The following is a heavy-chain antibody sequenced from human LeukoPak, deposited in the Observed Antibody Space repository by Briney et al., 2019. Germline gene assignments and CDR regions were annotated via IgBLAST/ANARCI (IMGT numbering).Heavy chain of an antibody. CDR3: ARTPSSGWYYFGY. V-gene: IGHV5-51*01. D-gene: IGHD6-19*01. CDR1: GYSFPAYW. CDR2: IFPGDSDT. J-gene: IGHJ4*02. Sequence: GESLKISCKGSGYSFPAYWIGWVRQMPGKGLEWMGIIFPGDSDTRYSPSFQGQVTISADKSISTAYLQWSSLKASDTAMYYCARTPSSGWYYFGYWGQGTLVTVSS.